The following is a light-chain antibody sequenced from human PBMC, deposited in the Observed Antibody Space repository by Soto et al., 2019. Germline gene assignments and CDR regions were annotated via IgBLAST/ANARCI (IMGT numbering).Light chain of an antibody. CDR2: DVS. CDR1: SSDVGGYNY. J-gene: IGLJ1*01. CDR3: SSYTSSSTLLDV. Sequence: QSALTQPASVSGSPGQSITISCTGTSSDVGGYNYVSWYQQHPGKAPKLMIYDVSNRPSGVFNRFSGSKSGNTAYLTISGLHAEDEADDSCSSYTSSSTLLDVFGTGTKLTVL. V-gene: IGLV2-14*01.